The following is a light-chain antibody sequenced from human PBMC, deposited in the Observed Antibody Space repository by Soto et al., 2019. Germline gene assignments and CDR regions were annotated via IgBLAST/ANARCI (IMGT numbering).Light chain of an antibody. V-gene: IGLV1-47*01. CDR2: RNS. CDR3: AAWDDSLSGVV. CDR1: SSNIGSNY. J-gene: IGLJ2*01. Sequence: QSVLTQPPSASGTPGQRVTISCSGSSSNIGSNYVYWYQQIPGTVPQLLIYRNSERPSGVPDRCSGSKSGTSASLAISGLRSEDEADYYCAAWDDSLSGVVFGGGTKVTVL.